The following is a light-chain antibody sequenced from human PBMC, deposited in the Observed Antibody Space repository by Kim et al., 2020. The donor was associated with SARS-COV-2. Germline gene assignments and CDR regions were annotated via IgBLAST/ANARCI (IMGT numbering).Light chain of an antibody. V-gene: IGLV1-44*01. CDR2: NDN. J-gene: IGLJ3*02. CDR1: RSNVGNNP. CDR3: GSWDDSLSGRV. Sequence: GPTVPISCSGRRSNVGNNPVTWFQQVPGPAPKLLMSNDNQRPSGVPDRFSASKSGTSAPLAISGLQSEDEDVYYCGSWDDSLSGRVFGGGTQLTVL.